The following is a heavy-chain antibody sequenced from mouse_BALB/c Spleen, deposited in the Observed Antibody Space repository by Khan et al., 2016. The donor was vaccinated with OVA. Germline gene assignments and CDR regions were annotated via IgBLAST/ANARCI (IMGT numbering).Heavy chain of an antibody. Sequence: VQLQQSGPELVKPGASVKISCKASGYSFTGYFMNWVMQSHGKSLEWIGRINPHIGETFYNQKFKGKATLTVDESSSTPHMELRSLTSEDSAVYYCARIYRSDFDYWGQGTTLTVSS. CDR3: ARIYRSDFDY. V-gene: IGHV1-20*01. D-gene: IGHD1-1*01. CDR1: GYSFTGYF. CDR2: INPHIGET. J-gene: IGHJ2*01.